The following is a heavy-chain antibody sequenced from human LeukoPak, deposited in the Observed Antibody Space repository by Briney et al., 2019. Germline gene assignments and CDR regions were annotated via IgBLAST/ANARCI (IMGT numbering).Heavy chain of an antibody. CDR1: GGSVSSTSHY. CDR3: ARGDNYDSSQTFDY. J-gene: IGHJ4*02. Sequence: SETLSLTCTVSGGSVSSTSHYWSWIRRPPGKELEWIGYIYYSGNTKYNPSLKSRVRISVDTSKNQFSLKLSSVTAADTAVYYCARGDNYDSSQTFDYWGQGTLVTVSS. V-gene: IGHV4-61*01. D-gene: IGHD3-22*01. CDR2: IYYSGNT.